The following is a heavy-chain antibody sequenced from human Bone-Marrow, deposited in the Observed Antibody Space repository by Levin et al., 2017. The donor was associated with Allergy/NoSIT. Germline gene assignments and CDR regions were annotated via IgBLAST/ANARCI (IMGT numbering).Heavy chain of an antibody. Sequence: SQTLSLTCAVSGGSISNAGYSWSWIRQSPGKGLEWIGNIYYRGSTSYNPSLQSRVTMSVDTSKNQFSLNVTSVTAADTAVYYCARVGWLRLGRDYFDLWGQGTLVRISS. CDR3: ARVGWLRLGRDYFDL. V-gene: IGHV4-30-2*06. D-gene: IGHD5-12*01. CDR1: GGSISNAGYS. J-gene: IGHJ4*02. CDR2: IYYRGST.